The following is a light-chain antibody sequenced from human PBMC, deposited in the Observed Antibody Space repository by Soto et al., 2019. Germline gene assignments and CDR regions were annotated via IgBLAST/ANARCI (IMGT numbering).Light chain of an antibody. Sequence: DIVMTQSPLSLPVTPGEPASISCRSSQSLLHSNGYNYLDWYLQKPGQSPQLLIYLGSNRASGVPDRFSGSGSGTDFTLKISRVEAEDVGVYYCMQALQTRLPFGGGTKVEIK. CDR1: QSLLHSNGYNY. J-gene: IGKJ4*02. CDR3: MQALQTRLP. V-gene: IGKV2-28*01. CDR2: LGS.